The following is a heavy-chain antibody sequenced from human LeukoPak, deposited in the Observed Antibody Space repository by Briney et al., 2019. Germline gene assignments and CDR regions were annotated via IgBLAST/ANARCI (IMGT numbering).Heavy chain of an antibody. CDR2: IYPGDSDT. J-gene: IGHJ1*01. CDR3: ATSAYCGGDCYSEYFQH. D-gene: IGHD2-21*01. Sequence: GESLQISCKGPGSIFTSYWIGWVRQLPRKGLEWMGIIYPGDSDTRYSPSFQGQVTISADKSISTAYLQWSSLKASDTAMYYCATSAYCGGDCYSEYFQHWGQGTLVTVSS. CDR1: GSIFTSYW. V-gene: IGHV5-51*01.